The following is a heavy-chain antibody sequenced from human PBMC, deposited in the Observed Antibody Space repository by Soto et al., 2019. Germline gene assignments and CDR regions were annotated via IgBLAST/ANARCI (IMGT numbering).Heavy chain of an antibody. V-gene: IGHV4-31*11. D-gene: IGHD5-18*01. CDR2: IYPGGST. J-gene: IGHJ4*02. Sequence: SETLSLTCAVSGASVSTGGYYWNWIRQSPGKGLEWIGYIYPGGSTSYNPSLQSRVSLSFDTSNNQFSLKLSSVTAADTAVYYCARTLYSYGPRFDYWGQGTLVTVSS. CDR3: ARTLYSYGPRFDY. CDR1: GASVSTGGYY.